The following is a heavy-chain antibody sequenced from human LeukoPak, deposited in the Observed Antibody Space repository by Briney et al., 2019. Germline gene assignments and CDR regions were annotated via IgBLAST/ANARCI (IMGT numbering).Heavy chain of an antibody. V-gene: IGHV4-31*03. CDR2: IYYSGST. CDR3: ARGITMVRGVIITGAFDI. D-gene: IGHD3-10*01. CDR1: GGSISSGGYY. Sequence: SRTLSLTCTVSGGSISSGGYYWSWIRQHPGKGLEWIGYIYYSGSTYYNPSLKSRVTISVDTSKNQFSLKLSSVTAADTAVYYCARGITMVRGVIITGAFDIWGQGTMVTVSS. J-gene: IGHJ3*02.